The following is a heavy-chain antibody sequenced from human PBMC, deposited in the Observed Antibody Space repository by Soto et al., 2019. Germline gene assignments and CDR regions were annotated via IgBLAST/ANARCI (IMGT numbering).Heavy chain of an antibody. J-gene: IGHJ4*02. V-gene: IGHV4-59*01. D-gene: IGHD4-17*01. CDR1: GGSISSYY. CDR2: IYYSGST. CDR3: ARKDYGDYAFDY. Sequence: SETLSLTCTVSGGSISSYYWSWIRQPPGKGLEWIGCIYYSGSTNYNPSLKSRVTISVDTSKNQFSLKLSPVTAADTAVYYCARKDYGDYAFDYWGQGTLVTVYS.